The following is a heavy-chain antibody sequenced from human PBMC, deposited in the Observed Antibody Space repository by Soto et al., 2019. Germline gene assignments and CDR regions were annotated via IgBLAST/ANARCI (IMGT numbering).Heavy chain of an antibody. V-gene: IGHV1-3*01. CDR3: ARGVGSGTYYSQYNWFDP. D-gene: IGHD3-10*01. Sequence: ASLKVSCKASGYTFTTYAIHWVRQAPGQRLEWMGWINDHTGNTKYSQNFQGRVTITRDTSAITAYMELSSLRSEDTAVYYCARGVGSGTYYSQYNWFDPWGQGTLVTVSS. J-gene: IGHJ5*02. CDR1: GYTFTTYA. CDR2: INDHTGNT.